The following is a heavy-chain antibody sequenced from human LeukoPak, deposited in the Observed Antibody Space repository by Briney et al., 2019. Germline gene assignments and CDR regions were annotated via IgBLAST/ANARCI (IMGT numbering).Heavy chain of an antibody. CDR1: GGSISSGSYY. J-gene: IGHJ5*02. V-gene: IGHV4-61*09. CDR2: IYTSGST. Sequence: SETLSLTCTVSGGSISSGSYYWSWIRQPAGKGLEWIGHIYTSGSTNYNPSLKSRVTMSVDTSKNQFSLKLSSVTAADTAVYYCARGVYYYDSSGYYVGTHDPWGQGTLVTVSS. D-gene: IGHD3-22*01. CDR3: ARGVYYYDSSGYYVGTHDP.